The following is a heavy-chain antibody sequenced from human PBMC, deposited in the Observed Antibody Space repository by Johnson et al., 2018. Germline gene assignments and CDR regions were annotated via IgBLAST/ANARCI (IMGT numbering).Heavy chain of an antibody. J-gene: IGHJ6*02. CDR3: ARDRHSGSLGVYYYGMDV. V-gene: IGHV1-69*01. CDR2: IIPVSGTP. CDR1: GGSFIAYS. D-gene: IGHD1-26*01. Sequence: QVQLGESGAEVKKPRSSVKVSCKTSGGSFIAYSISWVRQAPGQGLEWMGGIIPVSGTPNYAQTFQGRVLISADEPPNTVYMELRSLKSEDTAVYYCARDRHSGSLGVYYYGMDVWGQGTTVTVFS.